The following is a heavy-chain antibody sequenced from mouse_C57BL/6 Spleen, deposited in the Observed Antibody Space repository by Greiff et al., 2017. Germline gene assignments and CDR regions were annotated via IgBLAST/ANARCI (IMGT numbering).Heavy chain of an antibody. D-gene: IGHD3-1*01. CDR2: IDPKSGGT. V-gene: IGHV1-72*01. CDR1: GYTFTSYW. J-gene: IGHJ3*01. Sequence: VQLQQPGAELVKPGASVKLSCKASGYTFTSYWMHWVKQRPGRGLEWIGRIDPKSGGTKYNEKFKSKATLTVAKPSSTAYMHLSSQTSEDSAFYYCARVRAGLRFAYWGQGTLVTVSA. CDR3: ARVRAGLRFAY.